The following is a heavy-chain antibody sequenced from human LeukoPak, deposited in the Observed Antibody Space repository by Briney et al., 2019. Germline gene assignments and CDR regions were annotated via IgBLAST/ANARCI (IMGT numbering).Heavy chain of an antibody. D-gene: IGHD2-21*01. CDR1: CAYVNSYY. Sequence: SETPFLTFTVSCAYVNSYYWSWVRPSPREGPGWVWGNNQSANTKYNPSLESRITISVDTSKSQLSLKLTSVTAADTSVYYCARNGCDYAGCSRLKSYSWYYMDLWGTGTTVTVSS. J-gene: IGHJ6*03. CDR3: ARNGCDYAGCSRLKSYSWYYMDL. V-gene: IGHV4-34*01. CDR2: NNQSANT.